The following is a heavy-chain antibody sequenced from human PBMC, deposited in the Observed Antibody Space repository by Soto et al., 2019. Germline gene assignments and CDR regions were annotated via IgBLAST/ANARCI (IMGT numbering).Heavy chain of an antibody. CDR1: GGSLSSAAYY. Sequence: PSETLSLTCTVSGGSLSSAAYYWRWIRPHPGKGLEWIGYISHSGSTYYNPSLKSRVIISVDTSKNQFSLSLTSVTAADTSFFYCANDYTYGSNIFDFWGKGALDTVSP. J-gene: IGHJ4*02. CDR2: ISHSGST. D-gene: IGHD4-4*01. CDR3: ANDYTYGSNIFDF. V-gene: IGHV4-31*03.